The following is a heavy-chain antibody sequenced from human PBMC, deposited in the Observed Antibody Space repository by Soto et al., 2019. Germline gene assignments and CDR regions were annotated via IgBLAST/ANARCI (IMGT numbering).Heavy chain of an antibody. CDR1: GFTFSSYW. CDR3: ASGLSSGGVLDY. CDR2: INSDGSST. Sequence: EVQLVESGGGLVQPGGSLRLSCAASGFTFSSYWMHWVRQAPGKGLVWVSRINSDGSSTSYADSVKGRFTISRDNAKTTLDLQMDSLSAEDTAVYYCASGLSSGGVLDYWGQGTLVSVCS. J-gene: IGHJ4*02. V-gene: IGHV3-74*01. D-gene: IGHD3-16*01.